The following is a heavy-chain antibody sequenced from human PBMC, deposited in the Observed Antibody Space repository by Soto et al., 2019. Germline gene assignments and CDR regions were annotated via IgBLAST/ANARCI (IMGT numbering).Heavy chain of an antibody. CDR2: IYYSGST. J-gene: IGHJ4*02. Sequence: QVQLQESGPGLVKPSQTLSLTCTVSGVSISSGGYYWSWIRQHPGEGLEWIGYIYYSGSTNYNPSLKSRVHISVEPSKNQFSLKLSSVTAADTAVYYCAKGVVVVTPFEYWGQGALVTVSS. D-gene: IGHD2-21*02. CDR3: AKGVVVVTPFEY. V-gene: IGHV4-31*03. CDR1: GVSISSGGYY.